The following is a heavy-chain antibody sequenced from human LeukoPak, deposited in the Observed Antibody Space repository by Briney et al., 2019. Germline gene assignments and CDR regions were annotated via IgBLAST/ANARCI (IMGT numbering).Heavy chain of an antibody. CDR2: IFPVFGTP. D-gene: IGHD3-9*01. Sequence: SVKVSCKASGDTFSKYAITWVRQAPGQGLEGMGNIFPVFGTPIYAQKFQGRVTITTDESRTTAYMELSSLISEDTALYYCASRYTTSRHFDWDVDYWGQGTLLTVSS. CDR1: GDTFSKYA. J-gene: IGHJ4*02. CDR3: ASRYTTSRHFDWDVDY. V-gene: IGHV1-69*05.